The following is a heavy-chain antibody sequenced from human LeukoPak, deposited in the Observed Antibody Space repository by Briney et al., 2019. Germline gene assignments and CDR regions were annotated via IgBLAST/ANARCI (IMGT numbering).Heavy chain of an antibody. J-gene: IGHJ4*02. V-gene: IGHV3-21*01. CDR3: ARAGGFWEVLDY. Sequence: PGGSLRLSCAASGFTFDSFSINWVRQAPGKGLEWVASISSSSTYIYYGVSVKGRFTISRDNAKNLVYLEMNSLRAEDTAVYYCARAGGFWEVLDYWGQGTLVTVSS. D-gene: IGHD1-26*01. CDR1: GFTFDSFS. CDR2: ISSSSTYI.